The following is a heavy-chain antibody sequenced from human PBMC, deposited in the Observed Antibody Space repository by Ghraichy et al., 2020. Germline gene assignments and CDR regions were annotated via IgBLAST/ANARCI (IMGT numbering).Heavy chain of an antibody. D-gene: IGHD2-15*01. CDR3: AKDLGGGWNAYYYYGLDV. Sequence: GGSLRLSCAASGFTFSSYGMNWVRQAPGKGLEWLSSVSGSGSSTYYADSVKGRFTISRDNAQNTVFLQMNSLRAEDTAVYYCAKDLGGGWNAYYYYGLDVWGQGTTVTVS. CDR2: VSGSGSST. V-gene: IGHV3-23*01. J-gene: IGHJ6*02. CDR1: GFTFSSYG.